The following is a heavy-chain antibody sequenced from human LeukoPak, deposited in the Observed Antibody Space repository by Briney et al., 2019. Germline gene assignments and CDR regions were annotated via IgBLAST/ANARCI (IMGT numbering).Heavy chain of an antibody. CDR1: GYTFTSYG. CDR2: ISAYNGNT. CDR3: ARDSCSGGSCHDAFDI. D-gene: IGHD2-15*01. Sequence: ASVKVSCKASGYTFTSYGISWVRQAPGQGLEWMGWISAYNGNTNYAQKLQGRVTMTTDTSTSTAYMELRSLRSDDTAVYYCARDSCSGGSCHDAFDIWGQGTMVTVSS. J-gene: IGHJ3*02. V-gene: IGHV1-18*01.